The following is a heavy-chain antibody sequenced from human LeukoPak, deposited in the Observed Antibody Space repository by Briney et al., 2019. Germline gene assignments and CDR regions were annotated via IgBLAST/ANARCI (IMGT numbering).Heavy chain of an antibody. D-gene: IGHD3-9*01. CDR1: GFSSISDW. CDR2: IRQEGSDR. V-gene: IGHV3-7*01. CDR3: TRRVDLHLDL. J-gene: IGHJ2*01. Sequence: GGSLRLSSAASGFSSISDWMSWVRHAPGKGLGWVANIRQEGSDRYYVDSVKGRFTISRDKAKNSLYMHMSSLRAEDTPVCYCTRRVDLHLDLWGRGTLVTVSS.